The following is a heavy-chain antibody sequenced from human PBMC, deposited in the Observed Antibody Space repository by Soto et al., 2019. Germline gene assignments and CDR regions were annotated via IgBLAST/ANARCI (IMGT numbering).Heavy chain of an antibody. D-gene: IGHD3-10*01. Sequence: EVELVESGGGLVQPGGSLRLSCAASGFSISHYWMSWVRQAPGKGLEWVAHIKEDGREKLYADSVKGRFTISRDNAKXXXXXXXXXXXXXXXXXXXXXSSEHSAGQHWGQGTLVTVSS. V-gene: IGHV3-7*01. CDR1: GFSISHYW. CDR2: IKEDGREK. CDR3: XSSEHSAGQH. J-gene: IGHJ4*02.